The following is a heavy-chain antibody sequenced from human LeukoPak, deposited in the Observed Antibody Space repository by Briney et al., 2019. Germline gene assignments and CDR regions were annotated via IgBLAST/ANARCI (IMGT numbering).Heavy chain of an antibody. V-gene: IGHV4-34*01. D-gene: IGHD3-10*01. J-gene: IGHJ5*02. CDR2: INHSGST. CDR1: GGSFSGYY. Sequence: PSETLSLTCAVYGGSFSGYYWSCIRQPPGKGLEWIGEINHSGSTNYNPSLKSRVTISVDTSKNQFSLKLSSVTAADTAVYYYARARFGEVLGRFDPWGQGTLVTVSS. CDR3: ARARFGEVLGRFDP.